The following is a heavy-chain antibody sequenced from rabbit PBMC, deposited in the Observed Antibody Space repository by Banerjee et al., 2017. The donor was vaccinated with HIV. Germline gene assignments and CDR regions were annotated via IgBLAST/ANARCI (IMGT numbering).Heavy chain of an antibody. V-gene: IGHV1S40*01. CDR3: ARDPAGANAVYFDL. Sequence: QSVEESGGDLVKPGGTLTLTCTASGFSLSSSYWMCWVRQAPGKGLEWIACIYAGSSGSTYYASWAKGRFTISKTSSTTATLQMTSLTAADTATYFCARDPAGANAVYFDLWGQGTLVTVS. CDR1: GFSLSSSYW. D-gene: IGHD6-1*01. CDR2: IYAGSSGST. J-gene: IGHJ4*01.